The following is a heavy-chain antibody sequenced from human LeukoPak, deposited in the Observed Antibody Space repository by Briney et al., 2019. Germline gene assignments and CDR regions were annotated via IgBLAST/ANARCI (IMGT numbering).Heavy chain of an antibody. J-gene: IGHJ4*02. D-gene: IGHD3-16*02. CDR2: IYHSGST. CDR1: GGSISSGGYS. V-gene: IGHV4-30-2*01. CDR3: ARASVTFGGVIAP. Sequence: SETLSLTCAVSGGSISSGGYSWSWIRQPPGKGLEWIGYIYHSGSTYYNPSLKSRVTISVDRSKNQFSLKLSSVTAADTAVYYRARASVTFGGVIAPWGQGTLVTVSS.